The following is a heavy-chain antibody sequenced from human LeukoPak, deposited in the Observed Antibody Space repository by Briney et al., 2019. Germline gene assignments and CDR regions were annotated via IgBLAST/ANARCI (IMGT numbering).Heavy chain of an antibody. V-gene: IGHV3-74*01. D-gene: IGHD6-19*01. CDR3: ARAGEQWLASAEYFQH. CDR1: GFTFSSYW. J-gene: IGHJ1*01. Sequence: PGGSLRPSCAASGFTFSSYWMHWVRQAPGKELVWVSRINSDGSSTSYADSVKGRFTISRDNAKNTLYLQMNSLRAEDTAVYYCARAGEQWLASAEYFQHWGQGTLVTVSS. CDR2: INSDGSST.